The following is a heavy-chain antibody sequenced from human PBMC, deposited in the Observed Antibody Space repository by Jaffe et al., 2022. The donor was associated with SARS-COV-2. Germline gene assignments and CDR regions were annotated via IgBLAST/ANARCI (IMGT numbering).Heavy chain of an antibody. CDR3: ARHFQYVTPDY. CDR2: IYYSGGT. J-gene: IGHJ4*02. V-gene: IGHV4-39*01. D-gene: IGHD3-16*01. Sequence: QLQLQESGPGLVKSSETLSLTCTVSGGFISSKSWYWGWIRQPPGKGLEWIGSIYYSGGTYYNPSLKSRVTISVDTSRNQFSLTLTSVTGSDTAVYYCARHFQYVTPDYWGQGALVTVSS. CDR1: GGFISSKSWY.